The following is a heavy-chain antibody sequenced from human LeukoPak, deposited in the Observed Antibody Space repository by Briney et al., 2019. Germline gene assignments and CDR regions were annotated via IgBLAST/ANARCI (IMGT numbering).Heavy chain of an antibody. CDR1: GYTFTSYY. Sequence: ASVKVSCKASGYTFTSYYMHWGRQAPGQGLEWMGIINPSGGSTSYAQKFQGRVTMTRDTSTSTVYMELSSLRSEDTAVYYCASSYCSSTSCHDYYYYGMDVWGQGTTVTVSS. J-gene: IGHJ6*02. CDR3: ASSYCSSTSCHDYYYYGMDV. V-gene: IGHV1-46*01. D-gene: IGHD2-2*01. CDR2: INPSGGST.